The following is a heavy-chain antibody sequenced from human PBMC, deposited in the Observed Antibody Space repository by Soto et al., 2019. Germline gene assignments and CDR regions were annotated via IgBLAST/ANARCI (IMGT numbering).Heavy chain of an antibody. Sequence: EVQLVESGGGLVQPGGSLKLSCAASGFTFSGSAMHWVRQASGKGLEWVGRIRSKANSYATAYAASVKGRFTISRDDSKNTAYLQMNSLKTEDTAVYYCTRPGTLDHYYYYMDVWGKGTTVTVSS. V-gene: IGHV3-73*01. CDR3: TRPGTLDHYYYYMDV. CDR2: IRSKANSYAT. CDR1: GFTFSGSA. D-gene: IGHD3-9*01. J-gene: IGHJ6*03.